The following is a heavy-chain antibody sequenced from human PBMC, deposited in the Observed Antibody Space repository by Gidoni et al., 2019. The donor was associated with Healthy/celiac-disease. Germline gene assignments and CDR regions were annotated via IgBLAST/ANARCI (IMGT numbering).Heavy chain of an antibody. CDR1: GGSISISSYY. CDR3: ASWTGYSYGFNY. CDR2: VYYSGST. J-gene: IGHJ4*02. D-gene: IGHD5-18*01. Sequence: QLQLQESGPGLVKPSETLSLTCTVPGGSISISSYYWGWIRQPPGKGLEWIGSVYYSGSTYYNPSLKSRVTISVDTSKNQFSLKLSSVTAADTAVYYCASWTGYSYGFNYWGQGTLVTVSS. V-gene: IGHV4-39*01.